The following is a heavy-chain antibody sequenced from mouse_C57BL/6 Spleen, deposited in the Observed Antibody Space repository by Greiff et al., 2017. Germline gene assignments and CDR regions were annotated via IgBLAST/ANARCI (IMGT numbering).Heavy chain of an antibody. J-gene: IGHJ4*01. V-gene: IGHV2-5*01. Sequence: VQLVESGPGLVQPSQSLSITCTVSGFSLTSYGVHWVRQSPGKGLEWLGVIWRGGSTDYNAAFMSRLSITKDNSKSQVFFKMNSLQADDTAIYYCAKGDYGNYFYYAMDYWGQGTSVTVSS. CDR3: AKGDYGNYFYYAMDY. D-gene: IGHD2-1*01. CDR1: GFSLTSYG. CDR2: IWRGGST.